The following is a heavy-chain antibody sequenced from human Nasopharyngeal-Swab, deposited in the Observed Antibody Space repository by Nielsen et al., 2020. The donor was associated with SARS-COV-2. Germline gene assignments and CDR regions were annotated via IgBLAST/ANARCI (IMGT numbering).Heavy chain of an antibody. D-gene: IGHD2-2*01. Sequence: VRQAPGKGLEWVSYISSSSTAIYYADSVKGRFTISRDNAKNSLYLQMNSLRAEDTAVYYCARGSCNSSSCYVLGWFDPWGQGTLVTVSS. CDR3: ARGSCNSSSCYVLGWFDP. J-gene: IGHJ5*02. V-gene: IGHV3-48*03. CDR2: ISSSSTAI.